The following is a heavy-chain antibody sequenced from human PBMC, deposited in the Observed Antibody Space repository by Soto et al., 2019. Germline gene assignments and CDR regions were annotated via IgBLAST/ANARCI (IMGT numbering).Heavy chain of an antibody. J-gene: IGHJ6*03. V-gene: IGHV1-18*01. CDR3: ARGRQLVVYFYSYMDV. CDR1: GYTFTNYG. CDR2: ISAYNGDT. Sequence: QVQLLQSGAEVKKPGASVKVSCKASGYTFTNYGITWVRQAPGQGREWRGWISAYNGDTHYTQRLPGRVTMPTDTSTSTAYMELRGLRSDDTAVYYCARGRQLVVYFYSYMDVWGKGTTVTVSS. D-gene: IGHD6-6*01.